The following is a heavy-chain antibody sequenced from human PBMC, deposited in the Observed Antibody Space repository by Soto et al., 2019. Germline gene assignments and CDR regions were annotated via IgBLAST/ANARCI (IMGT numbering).Heavy chain of an antibody. CDR2: ISHDGSNT. V-gene: IGHV3-30*18. CDR3: AKDTGSTEFILAS. Sequence: QVQVVESGGGVVQPGRSLRLSCAASGFTFSTYAMHWVRQAPGKGLEWVAVISHDGSNTDYGDSVTGRFTISRDNSKSTLSLQINSLRPEGTCVYYCAKDTGSTEFILASWGQGTLVSVAS. CDR1: GFTFSTYA. D-gene: IGHD3-10*01. J-gene: IGHJ4*02.